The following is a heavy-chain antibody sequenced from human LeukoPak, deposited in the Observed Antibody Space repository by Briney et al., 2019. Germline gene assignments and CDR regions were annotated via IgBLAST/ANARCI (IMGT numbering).Heavy chain of an antibody. V-gene: IGHV3-30*18. D-gene: IGHD6-13*01. Sequence: GGSLRLSCAASGFTSSSYGMHWVRQAPGKGLECVAIISYDGSNKYYTDSVKGRFTISRDNSKNTLYLQMNSLRAEDTAVYYCAKSGIEAAGSLVYFDYWGQGTLVTASS. CDR1: GFTSSSYG. J-gene: IGHJ4*02. CDR2: ISYDGSNK. CDR3: AKSGIEAAGSLVYFDY.